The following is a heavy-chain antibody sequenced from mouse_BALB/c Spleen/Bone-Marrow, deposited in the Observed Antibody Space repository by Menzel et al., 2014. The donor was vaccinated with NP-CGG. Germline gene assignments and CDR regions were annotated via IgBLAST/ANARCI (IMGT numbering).Heavy chain of an antibody. V-gene: IGHV6-6*02. Sequence: EVNVVESGGGLVQPGGSMKLSCVASGFTFSNYWMNWVRQSPEKGLEWVAEIRLKSNNYATHYAESVKGRFTISRDDSKSSVYLQVNNLRAEDTGIYYCTKVLRSFAYWGQGTLVTVSA. CDR1: GFTFSNYW. CDR2: IRLKSNNYAT. J-gene: IGHJ3*01. CDR3: TKVLRSFAY. D-gene: IGHD1-1*01.